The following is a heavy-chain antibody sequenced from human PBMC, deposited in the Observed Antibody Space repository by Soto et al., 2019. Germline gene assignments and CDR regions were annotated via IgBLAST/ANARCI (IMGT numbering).Heavy chain of an antibody. CDR3: ASVDTAVVHYFDY. D-gene: IGHD5-18*01. CDR1: GYTFTSYA. V-gene: IGHV1-3*01. CDR2: INAGNGNT. J-gene: IGHJ4*02. Sequence: QVKLVQSGAEVKKPGASVKVSCKASGYTFTSYAMHWVRQAPGQRLEWMGWINAGNGNTKYSQKFQGRVTITRDTSASAPYMGLSSVRSEATAVYYCASVDTAVVHYFDYWGQGTLVTFSS.